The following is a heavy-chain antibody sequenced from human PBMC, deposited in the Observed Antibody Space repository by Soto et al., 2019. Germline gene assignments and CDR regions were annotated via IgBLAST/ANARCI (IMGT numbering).Heavy chain of an antibody. J-gene: IGHJ4*02. V-gene: IGHV3-74*01. CDR3: VRPRYDDSGTPFDY. D-gene: IGHD3-22*01. CDR2: INSDGSTT. Sequence: SGGSLRLSCAASGFTFRGYWMHWVRQVPGKGLVWVSRINSDGSTTSYADSVKGRFTISRDNAKNTVYPQMNSLRAEDTAVYYCVRPRYDDSGTPFDYWGQGTLVTVSS. CDR1: GFTFRGYW.